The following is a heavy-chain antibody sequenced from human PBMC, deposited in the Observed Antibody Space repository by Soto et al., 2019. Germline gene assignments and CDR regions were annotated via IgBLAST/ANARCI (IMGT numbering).Heavy chain of an antibody. CDR1: GGSISSYY. D-gene: IGHD6-6*01. J-gene: IGHJ4*02. Sequence: SETLSLTCTVAGGSISSYYWSLIRQPPGKGLEWIGYIYYSGSTNYNPSLKSRVTISVDTSKNQFSLKLSSVTAADTAVYYCARDLTSPSWGGYFDSWGQGALVPVSS. CDR2: IYYSGST. V-gene: IGHV4-59*01. CDR3: ARDLTSPSWGGYFDS.